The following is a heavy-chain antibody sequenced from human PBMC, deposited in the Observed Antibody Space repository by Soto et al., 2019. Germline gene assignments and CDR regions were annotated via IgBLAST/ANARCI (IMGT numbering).Heavy chain of an antibody. CDR1: GFTFSSSS. CDR2: ISGSTGRT. V-gene: IGHV3-23*01. CDR3: AKRQVLATIRHFDF. Sequence: EVQLLESGGGLVQPGGSLRLSCAASGFTFSSSSMSWVRQAPGKGLEWVSTISGSTGRTFYGDSVQGRFTISRDNSKNTLYLQMTSLRAEDTAIYYCAKRQVLATIRHFDFWGQGTLVTVSS. J-gene: IGHJ4*02. D-gene: IGHD5-12*01.